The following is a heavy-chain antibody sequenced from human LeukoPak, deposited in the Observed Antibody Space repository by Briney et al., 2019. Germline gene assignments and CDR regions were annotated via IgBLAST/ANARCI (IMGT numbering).Heavy chain of an antibody. CDR1: GFTFSNLW. J-gene: IGHJ4*02. V-gene: IGHV3-7*03. CDR2: IKQDGSEK. Sequence: GGSLRLSCAASGFTFSNLWMRWVRQAPGKGLKWVANIKQDGSEKYYVDSVKGRFTISRDNAQNSLYLQMNSLRAEDTAIYYCATSTAAAGTDWGQGTLVTVFS. CDR3: ATSTAAAGTD. D-gene: IGHD6-13*01.